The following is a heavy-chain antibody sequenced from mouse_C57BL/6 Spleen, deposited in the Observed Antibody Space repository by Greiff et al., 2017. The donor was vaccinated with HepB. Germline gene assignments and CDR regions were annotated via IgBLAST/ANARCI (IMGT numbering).Heavy chain of an antibody. J-gene: IGHJ2*01. Sequence: QVQLKESGAELVKPGASVKMSCKASGYTFTSYWITWVKQRPGQGLEWIGDIYPGSGSTNYNEKFKSKATLTVDTSSSTAYMQLSSLTSEDSAVYYCARREDYWGQGTTLTVSS. CDR3: ARREDY. V-gene: IGHV1-55*01. CDR2: IYPGSGST. CDR1: GYTFTSYW.